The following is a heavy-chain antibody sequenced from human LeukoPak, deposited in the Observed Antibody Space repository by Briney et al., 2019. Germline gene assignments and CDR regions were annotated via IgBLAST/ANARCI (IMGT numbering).Heavy chain of an antibody. CDR3: ARQNVLRFLEWPPFDP. Sequence: SETLSLTCTVSGGSISSYYWSWIRQPPGKGLEWIGYIYYSGSTNYNPSLKSRVTISVGTSKNQFSLKLSSVTAADTAVYYCARQNVLRFLEWPPFDPWGQGTLVTVSS. V-gene: IGHV4-59*01. J-gene: IGHJ5*02. CDR1: GGSISSYY. D-gene: IGHD3-3*01. CDR2: IYYSGST.